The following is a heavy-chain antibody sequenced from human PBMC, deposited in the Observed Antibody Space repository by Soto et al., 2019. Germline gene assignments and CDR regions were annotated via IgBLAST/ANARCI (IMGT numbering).Heavy chain of an antibody. CDR2: ITDSGDTK. J-gene: IGHJ4*02. Sequence: GGSLRLSCAASGFTFSSYAMSWVRQAPGKGLEWLSYITDSGDTKYYADSVRGRFTVSRDNAESSLYLQMNSLRAEDTAVYYCACSGYYDSSGSDYWGQGTLVTVSS. D-gene: IGHD3-22*01. CDR3: ACSGYYDSSGSDY. CDR1: GFTFSSYA. V-gene: IGHV3-48*04.